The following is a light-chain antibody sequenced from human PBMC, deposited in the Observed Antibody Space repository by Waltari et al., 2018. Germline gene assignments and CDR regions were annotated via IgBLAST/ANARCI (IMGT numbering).Light chain of an antibody. CDR2: EGS. V-gene: IGLV2-23*01. CDR1: SSDVGSYNL. Sequence: QSALTQPASVSGSPGQSITISCTGTSSDVGSYNLVSWYQQPPGKAPKRMIYEGSKRPSGVAKRVSGSKAGNTASLTISGLQAEDEADYYCCSYAGSTVFGTGTKVTVL. CDR3: CSYAGSTV. J-gene: IGLJ1*01.